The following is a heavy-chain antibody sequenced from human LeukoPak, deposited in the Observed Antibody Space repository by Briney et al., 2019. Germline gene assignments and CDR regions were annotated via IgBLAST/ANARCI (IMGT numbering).Heavy chain of an antibody. Sequence: ASVKVSCKGSGYTFTSYGITWVRQAPGQGLEWMGWISAHNGATNYAQNLQGRVTMTTDTSTSTVYMELRSLRSDDTAVYYCAMRGGDYGDYWGQGTLVTVSS. CDR2: ISAHNGAT. D-gene: IGHD2-21*01. J-gene: IGHJ4*02. V-gene: IGHV1-18*01. CDR1: GYTFTSYG. CDR3: AMRGGDYGDY.